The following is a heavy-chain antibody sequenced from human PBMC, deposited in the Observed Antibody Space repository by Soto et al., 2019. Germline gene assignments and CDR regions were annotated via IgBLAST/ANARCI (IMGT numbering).Heavy chain of an antibody. CDR1: GGSISSGGYY. J-gene: IGHJ5*02. V-gene: IGHV4-31*03. D-gene: IGHD6-19*01. CDR2: IYYSGST. CDR3: ARVGSGWANSFDP. Sequence: QVQLQESGPGLVKTSQTLSLTCTVSGGSISSGGYYWSWIRQHPGKGLEWIGYIYYSGSTYYNPSLKSRLTISVDTSKNHFSLKLSSVTAADTAVYYCARVGSGWANSFDPWGQGTLVTVSS.